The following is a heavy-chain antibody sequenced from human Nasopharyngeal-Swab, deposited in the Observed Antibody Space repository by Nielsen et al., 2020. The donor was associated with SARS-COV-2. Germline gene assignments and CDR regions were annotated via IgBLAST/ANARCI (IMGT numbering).Heavy chain of an antibody. J-gene: IGHJ2*01. Sequence: SETLSLTCAVSGGSISSSNWWSWVRQPPGKGLEWIGEIYHSGSTNYNPSLKSRVTISVDTSKNQFSLKLSSVTAADTAVYYCARDYYDSSGHHWYFDLWGRGTLVTVSS. V-gene: IGHV4-4*02. CDR1: GGSISSSNW. CDR2: IYHSGST. D-gene: IGHD3-22*01. CDR3: ARDYYDSSGHHWYFDL.